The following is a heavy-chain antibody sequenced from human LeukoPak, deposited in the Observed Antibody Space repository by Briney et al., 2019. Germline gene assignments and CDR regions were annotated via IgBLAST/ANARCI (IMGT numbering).Heavy chain of an antibody. CDR3: ARGIEASSGWYVIDY. J-gene: IGHJ4*02. CDR1: GYIFTRYA. Sequence: ASVKVSCKASGYIFTRYAKHWVRQVPGQRLEWMGWINAGNGNTKYSQKIQGRVTITRDTSASTAYMEVSSLGSEDTAVYYCARGIEASSGWYVIDYWGQGTLVTVSS. CDR2: INAGNGNT. V-gene: IGHV1-3*01. D-gene: IGHD6-19*01.